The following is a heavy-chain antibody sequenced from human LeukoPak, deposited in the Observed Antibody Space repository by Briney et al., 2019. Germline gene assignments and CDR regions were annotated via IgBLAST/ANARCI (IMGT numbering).Heavy chain of an antibody. Sequence: SETLSLTCSVSGGSISSSSYYWGWIRQPPGKGLEWIGSIYYSGSTYYNPSLKSRVTISVDTSKNQFSLKLSSVTAADTAVYYCAKGPKQLVFVRGYYFDDWGQGTLVTVSS. J-gene: IGHJ4*02. CDR3: AKGPKQLVFVRGYYFDD. V-gene: IGHV4-39*01. CDR1: GGSISSSSYY. CDR2: IYYSGST. D-gene: IGHD6-13*01.